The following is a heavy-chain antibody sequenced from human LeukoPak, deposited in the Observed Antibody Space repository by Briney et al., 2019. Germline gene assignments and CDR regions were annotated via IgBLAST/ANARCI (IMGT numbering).Heavy chain of an antibody. CDR2: ISGSGGST. V-gene: IGHV3-23*01. CDR3: AKVKVVDFWSGYSAAYYFDY. CDR1: GFTFSSYA. D-gene: IGHD3-3*01. J-gene: IGHJ4*02. Sequence: QSGGSLRLSCAASGFTFSSYAMSWVRQAPGKGLEWVSAISGSGGSTYYADSVKGRFTISRGNSKNTLYLQMNSLRAEDTAVYYCAKVKVVDFWSGYSAAYYFDYWGQGTLVTVSS.